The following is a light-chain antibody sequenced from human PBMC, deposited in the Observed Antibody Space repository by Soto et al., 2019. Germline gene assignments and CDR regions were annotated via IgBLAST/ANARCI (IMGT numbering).Light chain of an antibody. CDR3: GSHAAGSTLI. CDR2: DVS. V-gene: IGLV2-14*03. CDR1: SSDVGGYNE. Sequence: QSALTQPASVSGSPGQSTTISCTGTSSDVGGYNEVSWYQQRPGKAPKLMIYDVSNRPSGVSNRFSASKSGNTASLTSSGLQAEDEAYYYCGSHAAGSTLIFGGGTKLTVL. J-gene: IGLJ2*01.